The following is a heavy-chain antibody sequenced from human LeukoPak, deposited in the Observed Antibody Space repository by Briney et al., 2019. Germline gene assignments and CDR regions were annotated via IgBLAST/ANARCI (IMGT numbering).Heavy chain of an antibody. CDR2: INHSGST. CDR1: GGSFSGYY. CDR3: ARAPKRYCGGDCYSLHYYGMDV. Sequence: PSETLSLTCAVYGGSFSGYYWSWIRQPPGKGLEWIGEINHSGSTNYNPSLKSRVTISVDTSKNQFSLKLSSVTAADTAVYYCARAPKRYCGGDCYSLHYYGMDVWGQGTTVTVSS. J-gene: IGHJ6*02. V-gene: IGHV4-34*01. D-gene: IGHD2-21*02.